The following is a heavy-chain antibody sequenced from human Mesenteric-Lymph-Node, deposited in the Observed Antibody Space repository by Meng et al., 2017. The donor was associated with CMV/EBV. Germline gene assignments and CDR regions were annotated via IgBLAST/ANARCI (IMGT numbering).Heavy chain of an antibody. D-gene: IGHD3-10*01. CDR2: IIALMDIL. CDR1: GGTFSSYA. J-gene: IGHJ5*02. Sequence: SVKVSCKASGGTFSSYAIHWVRQAPGQGLEWMGGIIALMDILNYAQKFAGRVTITADRSTNTVYMELSSLRSEDTAVYYSARDSNYGSGTTTGFDPWGQGTLVTVSS. V-gene: IGHV1-69*10. CDR3: ARDSNYGSGTTTGFDP.